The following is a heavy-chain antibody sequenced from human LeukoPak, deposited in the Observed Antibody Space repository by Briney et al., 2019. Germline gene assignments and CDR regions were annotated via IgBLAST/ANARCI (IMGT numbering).Heavy chain of an antibody. V-gene: IGHV3-30*02. D-gene: IGHD2-2*01. CDR1: GFTFSSYG. Sequence: PGGSLRLSCAASGFTFSSYGMHWVRQAPGKGLEWVAFIRYDGSNKYYADSVKGRFTISRDNSKNTLYLQMNSLRAEDTAVYYCAKELARYQLLQRGGFDYWGQGTLVTVSS. J-gene: IGHJ4*02. CDR2: IRYDGSNK. CDR3: AKELARYQLLQRGGFDY.